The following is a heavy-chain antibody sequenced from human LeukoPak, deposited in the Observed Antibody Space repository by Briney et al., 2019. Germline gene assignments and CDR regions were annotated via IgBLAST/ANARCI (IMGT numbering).Heavy chain of an antibody. D-gene: IGHD3-22*01. J-gene: IGHJ6*03. CDR1: GFSLSTSGMC. V-gene: IGHV2-70*01. CDR3: ARTLGRHYHDSSGYLDYYYYYMDV. Sequence: SGPTLVNPTQTLTLTCTFSGFSLSTSGMCVSWIRQPPGKALEWLALIDWDDDKYYSTSLKTRLTISKDTSKNQVVLTMTNMDPADTATYYCARTLGRHYHDSSGYLDYYYYYMDVWGKGTTVTVSS. CDR2: IDWDDDK.